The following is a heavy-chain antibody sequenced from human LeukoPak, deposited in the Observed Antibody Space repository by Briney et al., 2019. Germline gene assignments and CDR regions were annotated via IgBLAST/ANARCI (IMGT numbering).Heavy chain of an antibody. V-gene: IGHV4-34*01. Sequence: NPSDTLSLTCAVYGRSFSGYYWTWIRHPPGRGLEWIGEINRSGSTNYNPSLKSRVTISVDTSKSQFSLKLNSVTAADTAMYYCARGRDPYWGQGTLVTVSS. D-gene: IGHD5-24*01. CDR1: GRSFSGYY. J-gene: IGHJ4*02. CDR2: INRSGST. CDR3: ARGRDPY.